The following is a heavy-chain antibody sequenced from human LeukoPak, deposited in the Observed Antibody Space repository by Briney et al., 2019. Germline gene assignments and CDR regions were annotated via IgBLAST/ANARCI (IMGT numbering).Heavy chain of an antibody. CDR2: LYKSGIT. J-gene: IGHJ5*02. CDR3: ARSSLVRGVTNWFDP. CDR1: GGSISSYY. V-gene: IGHV4-59*01. D-gene: IGHD3-10*01. Sequence: SETLSLTCTVSGGSISSYYWSWIRQPPGKGLEWIGYLYKSGITNSIPSLESRVTISVDTPKNQFSLRLSSVTSADTAVYYCARSSLVRGVTNWFDPWGQGTLVTVSS.